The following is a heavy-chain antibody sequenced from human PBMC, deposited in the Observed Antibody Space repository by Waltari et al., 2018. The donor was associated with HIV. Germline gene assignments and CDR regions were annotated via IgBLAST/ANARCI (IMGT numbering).Heavy chain of an antibody. J-gene: IGHJ5*02. D-gene: IGHD3-10*01. CDR1: GSTATGYY. CDR3: ARGPPYYYGLGSPGGGWFDP. CDR2: INPNSGGT. V-gene: IGHV1-2*02. Sequence: QVQPVQPGAEVRTPGASGNVSCGDAGSTATGYYLHWGCRAPGQGLEWMGWINPNSGGTNYAQKFQGRVTMTRDTSISTAYMELSRLRSDDTAVYYCARGPPYYYGLGSPGGGWFDPWGQGTLVTVSS.